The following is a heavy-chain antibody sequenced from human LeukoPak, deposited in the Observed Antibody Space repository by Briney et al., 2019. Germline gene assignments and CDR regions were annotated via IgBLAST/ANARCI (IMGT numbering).Heavy chain of an antibody. CDR3: ASRYGDYAMSY. CDR1: GFTFSSYA. V-gene: IGHV3-23*01. D-gene: IGHD4-17*01. Sequence: GGSLRLSCAASGFTFSSYALSWVRQAPGKGLEWVSAISGSGGSTYYADSVKGRFTISRDNSKNTLYLQMNSLRAEDTAVYYCASRYGDYAMSYWGQGTLVTVSS. CDR2: ISGSGGST. J-gene: IGHJ4*02.